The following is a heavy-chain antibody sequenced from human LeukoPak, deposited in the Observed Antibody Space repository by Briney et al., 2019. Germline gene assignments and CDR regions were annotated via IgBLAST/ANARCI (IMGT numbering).Heavy chain of an antibody. CDR1: GFTFSSYG. Sequence: GGSLRLSCAASGFTFSSYGMHWVRQAPGKGLEWVAVISYDGSNKYYADSVKGRFTISRDNSKNTLYLQMNSLRAEDTAVYYCAKGPEVIQLWSSFDYWGQGTLVTVPS. J-gene: IGHJ4*02. D-gene: IGHD5-18*01. CDR2: ISYDGSNK. V-gene: IGHV3-30*18. CDR3: AKGPEVIQLWSSFDY.